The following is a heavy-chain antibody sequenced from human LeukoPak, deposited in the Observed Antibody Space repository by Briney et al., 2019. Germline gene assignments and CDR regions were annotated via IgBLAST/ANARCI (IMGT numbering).Heavy chain of an antibody. CDR2: IKKDGSEK. CDR1: AFTFNRYW. CDR3: ARGLAAPDY. D-gene: IGHD6-13*01. Sequence: GGSLRLSCAASAFTFNRYWMSWVRQAPGKGLEWVANIKKDGSEKYYVDSVKGRFTISRDNAKNSVHLQMNSLRAEDTAVYYCARGLAAPDYWGQGPLGTVSA. V-gene: IGHV3-7*03. J-gene: IGHJ4*02.